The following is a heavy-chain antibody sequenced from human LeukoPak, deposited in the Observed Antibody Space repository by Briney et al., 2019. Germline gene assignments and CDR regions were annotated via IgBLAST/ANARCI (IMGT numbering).Heavy chain of an antibody. D-gene: IGHD3/OR15-3a*01. CDR3: ARLRRGLYYFDY. Sequence: SETLSLTCTVSGGSISSYYWSWIRQPPGKGLEWTGYIYYSGSTNYNPSLKSRVTISVDTSKNQFSLKLSSVTAADTAVYYCARLRRGLYYFDYWGQGTLVTVSS. V-gene: IGHV4-59*08. J-gene: IGHJ4*02. CDR2: IYYSGST. CDR1: GGSISSYY.